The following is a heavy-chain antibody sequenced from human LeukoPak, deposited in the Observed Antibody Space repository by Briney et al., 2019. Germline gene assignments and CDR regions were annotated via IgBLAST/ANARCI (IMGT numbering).Heavy chain of an antibody. J-gene: IGHJ6*03. CDR1: GGTFSSYA. V-gene: IGHV1-69*05. D-gene: IGHD2-2*01. CDR3: ARGNCSSTSCYGYYYYYYMDV. Sequence: SVTVSCKASGGTFSSYAISWVRQAPGQGLEWMGGIIPIFGTANYAQKFQGRVTITTDESTSTAYMELSSLRSEDTAVYYCARGNCSSTSCYGYYYYYYMDVWGKGTTVTVSS. CDR2: IIPIFGTA.